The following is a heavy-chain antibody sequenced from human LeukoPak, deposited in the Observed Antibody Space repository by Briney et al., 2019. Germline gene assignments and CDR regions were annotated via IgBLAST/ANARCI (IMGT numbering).Heavy chain of an antibody. CDR1: GGTFSSYA. Sequence: PGASVKVSCKASGGTFSSYAISWVRQAPGQGLEWMGGIIPIFGTANYAQKFQGRVTITADESTSTAYMELSSLRSEDTAVYYCARDRRNRTNYYYYMDVWGKGTTVTVPS. CDR2: IIPIFGTA. D-gene: IGHD1-7*01. CDR3: ARDRRNRTNYYYYMDV. V-gene: IGHV1-69*13. J-gene: IGHJ6*03.